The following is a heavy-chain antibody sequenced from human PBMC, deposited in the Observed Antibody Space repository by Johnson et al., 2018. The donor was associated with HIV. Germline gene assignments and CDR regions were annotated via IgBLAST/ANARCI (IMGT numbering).Heavy chain of an antibody. J-gene: IGHJ3*02. CDR2: ISWNSGNT. V-gene: IGHV3-9*01. Sequence: QLVESGGGLVQPGRSLRLSCAASGFTFDDFAMHWVRQAPGKGLEWVSGISWNSGNTDYADSLKGRFTISRDNAKSSLYMQMNSLRTEDTALYFCAKPLGLTPGAFDIWGQGTMVTVSS. CDR3: AKPLGLTPGAFDI. CDR1: GFTFDDFA. D-gene: IGHD2-15*01.